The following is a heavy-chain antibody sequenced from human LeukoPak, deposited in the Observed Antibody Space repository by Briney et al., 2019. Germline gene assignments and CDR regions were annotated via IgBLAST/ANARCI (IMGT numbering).Heavy chain of an antibody. CDR3: ARDFGQQLVVGHDY. D-gene: IGHD6-6*01. CDR1: GYTFTGYY. CDR2: INPNSGGT. V-gene: IGHV1-2*02. Sequence: ASVKVSCKASGYTFTGYYMHWVRQAPGQGLEWMGWINPNSGGTSYAQKFQGRVTMTRDTSISTAYMELSRLRSDDTAVDYCARDFGQQLVVGHDYWGQGTLVTVSS. J-gene: IGHJ4*02.